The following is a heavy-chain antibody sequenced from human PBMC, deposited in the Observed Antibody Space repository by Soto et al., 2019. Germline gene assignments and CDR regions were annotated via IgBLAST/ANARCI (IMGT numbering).Heavy chain of an antibody. V-gene: IGHV4-39*07. CDR1: GGSISSSSYY. Sequence: SETLSLTCTFSGGSISSSSYYLGWLRQPPGKGLEWIGSIYYSGSTYYNPSLKSRVTISLDKSEKQISLKVTSLTAADTAVYYCASRDPGTSVDYWGQGTLVTVSS. J-gene: IGHJ4*02. CDR3: ASRDPGTSVDY. CDR2: IYYSGST. D-gene: IGHD1-7*01.